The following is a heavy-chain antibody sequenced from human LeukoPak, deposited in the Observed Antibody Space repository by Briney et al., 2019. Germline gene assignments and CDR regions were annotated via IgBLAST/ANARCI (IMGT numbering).Heavy chain of an antibody. CDR2: IYPGDSDT. V-gene: IGHV5-51*01. CDR3: ARGPTFTMIVGFFDY. Sequence: GESLKISCTGSGYSFTSYWIGWVRQMPGKGLEWMGIIYPGDSDTRYSPSFQGQVTISADKSISTAYLQWSSLKASDTAMYYCARGPTFTMIVGFFDYWGQGTLVTVSS. CDR1: GYSFTSYW. J-gene: IGHJ4*02. D-gene: IGHD3-22*01.